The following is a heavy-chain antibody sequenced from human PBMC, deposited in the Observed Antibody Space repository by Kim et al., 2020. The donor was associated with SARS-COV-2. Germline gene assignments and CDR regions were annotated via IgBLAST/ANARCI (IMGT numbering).Heavy chain of an antibody. V-gene: IGHV1-2*06. CDR3: ARDLLDYCSGGSCYRWDV. D-gene: IGHD2-15*01. Sequence: ASVKVSCKASGYTFTGYYMHWVRQAPGQGLEWMGRINPNSGGTNYAQKFQGRATMTRDTSISTAYMELSRLCSDDTAVYYCARDLLDYCSGGSCYRWDVWGQGTTVTVSS. J-gene: IGHJ6*02. CDR2: INPNSGGT. CDR1: GYTFTGYY.